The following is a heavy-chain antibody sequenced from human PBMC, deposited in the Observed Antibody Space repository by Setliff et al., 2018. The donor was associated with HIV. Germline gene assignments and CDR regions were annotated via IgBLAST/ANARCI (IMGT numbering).Heavy chain of an antibody. CDR3: AKDPRGYNYGFHDFDY. Sequence: GGSLRLSCTASGFAFESYAMHWVRQAPGKGLEWVSGISWSGGSTYYADSVKGRFTISRDNSKNTLYLQMNSLRAEDTAVYYCAKDPRGYNYGFHDFDYWGPGTLVTVSS. CDR2: ISWSGGST. J-gene: IGHJ4*02. D-gene: IGHD5-18*01. V-gene: IGHV3-23*01. CDR1: GFAFESYA.